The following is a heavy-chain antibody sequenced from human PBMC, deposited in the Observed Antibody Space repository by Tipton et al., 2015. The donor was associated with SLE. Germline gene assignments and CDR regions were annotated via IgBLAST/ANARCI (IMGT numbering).Heavy chain of an antibody. CDR1: GDSVTSHY. D-gene: IGHD2-2*02. J-gene: IGHJ5*02. CDR2: MYYSGSS. CDR3: ATACTGTSCHNNWFDP. Sequence: TLSLTCNVSGDSVTSHYWTWIRQPPGKGLEWIGYMYYSGSSNYNASLKSRVTISVDTSKIQFSLRLSSVTPADTAVYYCATACTGTSCHNNWFDPWGQGILVTVSS. V-gene: IGHV4-59*02.